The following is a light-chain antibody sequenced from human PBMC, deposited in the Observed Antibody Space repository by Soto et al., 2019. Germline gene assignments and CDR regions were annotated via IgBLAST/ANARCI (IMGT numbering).Light chain of an antibody. V-gene: IGLV2-14*01. CDR3: SSYTSISTIIGV. CDR2: DVS. CDR1: SSDVGGYNY. Sequence: QSALTQPASVSGSPGQSITISCTGTSSDVGGYNYVSWYQQHPGKAPKLMIYDVSNRPSGVSNRFSGSKSGNTASLTLSGLQAEDEDDYYCSSYTSISTIIGVFGTGTKVTVL. J-gene: IGLJ1*01.